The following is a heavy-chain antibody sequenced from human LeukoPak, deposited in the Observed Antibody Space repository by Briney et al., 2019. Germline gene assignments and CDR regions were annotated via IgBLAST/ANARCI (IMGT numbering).Heavy chain of an antibody. V-gene: IGHV6-1*01. Sequence: SQTLSLTCALSGDSVSSNSVTWNWIRQSPSRGLEWLGRTYYRSTWYNDYAVSVGGRITVNPDTSENQFSLHLNSVTPEDTAVYYCARRLTQYDCFDPWGQGILVTVSS. CDR1: GDSVSSNSVT. CDR3: ARRLTQYDCFDP. J-gene: IGHJ5*02. D-gene: IGHD2-2*01. CDR2: TYYRSTWYN.